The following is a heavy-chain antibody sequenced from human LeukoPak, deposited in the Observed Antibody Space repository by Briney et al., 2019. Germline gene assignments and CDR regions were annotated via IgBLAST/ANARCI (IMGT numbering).Heavy chain of an antibody. J-gene: IGHJ4*02. V-gene: IGHV3-11*06. CDR3: AKDGGLWVSAHWGDS. CDR2: ISSSGSYT. CDR1: GFTFSDYY. Sequence: GGSLRLSCAASGFTFSDYYMSWIRQAPGKGLEWVSYISSSGSYTIYADSVKGRFTISRDNAKNSLYLQMNSLRAEDTAVYYCAKDGGLWVSAHWGDSWGRGTLVTVSS. D-gene: IGHD7-27*01.